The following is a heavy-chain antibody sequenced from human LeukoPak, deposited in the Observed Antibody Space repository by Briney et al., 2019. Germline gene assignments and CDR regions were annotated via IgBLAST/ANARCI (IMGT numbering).Heavy chain of an antibody. CDR3: AKSLPAARYYFDS. Sequence: PGTSLRLSCAASGFTFSRNAMHWVRQAPAKGLEWVALISYDGSSESYADSVKGRFTISRDNSKNTLYLQMNSLRAEDTAVYYCAKSLPAARYYFDSWGQGTLVTVSS. J-gene: IGHJ4*02. CDR1: GFTFSRNA. D-gene: IGHD6-6*01. V-gene: IGHV3-30*18. CDR2: ISYDGSSE.